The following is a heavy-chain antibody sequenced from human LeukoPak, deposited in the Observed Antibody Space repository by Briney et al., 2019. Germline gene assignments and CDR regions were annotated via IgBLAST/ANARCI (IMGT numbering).Heavy chain of an antibody. CDR1: GFTFSSYS. V-gene: IGHV3-21*01. D-gene: IGHD3-10*01. J-gene: IGHJ5*02. Sequence: GGSLRLSCAASGFTFSSYSMNWARQAPGKGLEWVSSISSSSSYIYYADSVKGRFTISRDNAKNSLYLQMNSLRAEDTAVYYCARDQWFGDPAPFDPWGQGTLVTVSS. CDR2: ISSSSSYI. CDR3: ARDQWFGDPAPFDP.